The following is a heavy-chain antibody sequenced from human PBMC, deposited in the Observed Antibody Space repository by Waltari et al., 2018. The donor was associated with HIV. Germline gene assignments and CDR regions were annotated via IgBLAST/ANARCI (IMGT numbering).Heavy chain of an antibody. J-gene: IGHJ6*02. V-gene: IGHV3-43D*04. Sequence: EVQLVESGGVVVQPGGSLRLYCAASGFTFDAYAMPWVRQAPGKGLEWVSLISWNGGNTLYADSVKGRFTISRDNSKNSLYLQMNSLRAEDTALYYCAKASRSTFDGYGMDVWGQGTTVTVSS. CDR1: GFTFDAYA. D-gene: IGHD3-9*01. CDR3: AKASRSTFDGYGMDV. CDR2: ISWNGGNT.